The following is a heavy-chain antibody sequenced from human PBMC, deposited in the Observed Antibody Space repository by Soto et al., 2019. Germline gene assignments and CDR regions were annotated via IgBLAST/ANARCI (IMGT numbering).Heavy chain of an antibody. Sequence: ASVKVSCKASGYTFRTYGIIWLRQAPGQGLEWMGWISAYNGNTNYAQKLQGRVTMTTDTSTSTAYMELRSLRSDDTAVYYCARDWYYYDSSGYYPPFDYWGQGTLVTVSS. CDR3: ARDWYYYDSSGYYPPFDY. CDR2: ISAYNGNT. V-gene: IGHV1-18*01. D-gene: IGHD3-22*01. CDR1: GYTFRTYG. J-gene: IGHJ4*02.